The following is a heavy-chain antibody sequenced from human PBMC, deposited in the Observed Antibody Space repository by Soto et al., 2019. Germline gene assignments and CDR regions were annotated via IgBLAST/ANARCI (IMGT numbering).Heavy chain of an antibody. Sequence: ASLKVSCKSSGYTFTSYYMHWLRHAPRKGLEWMGIINPSGGSTSYAQKFQGRVTMTRDTSTSTVYMELSSLRSEDTAVYYCAGGTVTTLYYYYYMDVWGKGTTVTVSS. J-gene: IGHJ6*03. D-gene: IGHD4-17*01. CDR2: INPSGGST. CDR3: AGGTVTTLYYYYYMDV. CDR1: GYTFTSYY. V-gene: IGHV1-46*03.